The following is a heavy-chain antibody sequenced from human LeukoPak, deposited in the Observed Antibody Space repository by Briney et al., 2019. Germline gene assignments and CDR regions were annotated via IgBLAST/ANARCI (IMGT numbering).Heavy chain of an antibody. V-gene: IGHV4-34*01. Sequence: SETLSLTCAVYGGSFSGYYWSWIRQPPGMGLEWIGEINHSGSTNYNPSLKSRVTISVDTSKNQFSLKLSSVTAADTAVYYCARRIAPPGYYYYYMDVWGKGTTVTVSS. D-gene: IGHD6-13*01. J-gene: IGHJ6*03. CDR3: ARRIAPPGYYYYYMDV. CDR1: GGSFSGYY. CDR2: INHSGST.